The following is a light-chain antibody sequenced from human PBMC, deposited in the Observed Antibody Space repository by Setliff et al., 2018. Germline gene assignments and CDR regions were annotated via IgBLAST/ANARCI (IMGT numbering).Light chain of an antibody. V-gene: IGLV2-14*03. CDR3: SSYRSSSTLVV. CDR1: SSDIGDSYNY. J-gene: IGLJ2*01. Sequence: QSVLTQPASVSGSTGQSITISCIGTSSDIGDSYNYVSWYQHYPGKAPKLMIFDVTNRPSGVSNRFSGSKSGNTASLTISGLQAEDEALYYCSSYRSSSTLVVFGGGTK. CDR2: DVT.